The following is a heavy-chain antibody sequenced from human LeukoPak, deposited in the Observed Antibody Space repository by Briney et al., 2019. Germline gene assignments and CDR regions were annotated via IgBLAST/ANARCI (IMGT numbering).Heavy chain of an antibody. D-gene: IGHD4-23*01. CDR1: GFTFSTYW. J-gene: IGHJ3*02. CDR3: ARDKYGGISNAFDI. Sequence: GGSLRLSCAASGFTFSTYWMHWVRQAPGKGLVWVSRINSDGSSTDYADSVKGRFTISRDNAKNTLYLQMNSLRAEDTAMYYCARDKYGGISNAFDIWGQGTMVTVSS. CDR2: INSDGSST. V-gene: IGHV3-74*01.